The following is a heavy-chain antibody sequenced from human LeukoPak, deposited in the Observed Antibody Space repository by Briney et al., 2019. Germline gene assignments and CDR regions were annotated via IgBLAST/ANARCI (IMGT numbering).Heavy chain of an antibody. CDR2: IYHSGST. Sequence: PSETLSLTCTVSGGSISSSNWWSWVRQPPGKGLEWIGEIYHSGSTNYNPSLKSRVTISVDKSKNQFSLKLSSVTAADTAVYYCASQSSIFGVVMTFDYWGQGTLVTVSS. CDR3: ASQSSIFGVVMTFDY. D-gene: IGHD3-3*01. J-gene: IGHJ4*02. V-gene: IGHV4-4*02. CDR1: GGSISSSNW.